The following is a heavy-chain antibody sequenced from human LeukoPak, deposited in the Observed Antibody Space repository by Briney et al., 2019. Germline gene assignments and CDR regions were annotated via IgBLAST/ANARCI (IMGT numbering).Heavy chain of an antibody. CDR3: ARSPDILTGEKFDY. D-gene: IGHD3-9*01. CDR1: GGTFNTYA. Sequence: ASVKVSCKASGGTFNTYAITWVRQAPGQGLEWMGWMNPKSGGTNYAQKFEARVTMNRDTSISTAYMELSRLRFDDTAVYYCARSPDILTGEKFDYWGQGTLVTVSS. J-gene: IGHJ4*02. V-gene: IGHV1-2*02. CDR2: MNPKSGGT.